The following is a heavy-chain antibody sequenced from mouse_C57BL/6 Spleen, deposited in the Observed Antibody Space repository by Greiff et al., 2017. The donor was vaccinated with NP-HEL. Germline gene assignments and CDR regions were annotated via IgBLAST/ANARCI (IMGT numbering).Heavy chain of an antibody. Sequence: QVQLQQSGPELVKPGASVKISCKASGYAFSSSWMNWVKQRPGKGLEWIGRIYPGDGDTNYNGKFKGKATLTADKSASTAYMQLSSLTSEDSAVDFCASYGKGYYAMDYWGQGTSVTVSS. V-gene: IGHV1-82*01. D-gene: IGHD2-1*01. CDR1: GYAFSSSW. J-gene: IGHJ4*01. CDR3: ASYGKGYYAMDY. CDR2: IYPGDGDT.